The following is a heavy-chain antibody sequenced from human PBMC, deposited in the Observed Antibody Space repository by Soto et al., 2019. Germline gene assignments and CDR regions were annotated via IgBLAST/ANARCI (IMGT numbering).Heavy chain of an antibody. CDR3: ARDQQRYYYYYMYV. J-gene: IGHJ6*03. CDR2: INAGNGNT. CDR1: GYTFTSYA. D-gene: IGHD6-13*01. Sequence: ASVKVSCKASGYTFTSYAMHWVRQAPGQRLEWMGWINAGNGNTKYSQKFQGRVTITRDTSASTAYMELSSLRSEDTAVYYCARDQQRYYYYYMYVWGKGTTVTVSS. V-gene: IGHV1-3*01.